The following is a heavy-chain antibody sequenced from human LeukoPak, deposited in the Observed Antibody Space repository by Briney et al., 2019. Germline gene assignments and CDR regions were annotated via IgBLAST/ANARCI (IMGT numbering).Heavy chain of an antibody. CDR2: IKQDGREI. D-gene: IGHD1-26*01. V-gene: IGHV3-7*01. CDR3: ARDKQVGATYFDY. Sequence: PGGSLRLSCAASGFTFSSYWMSWVRQAPGKGLEWVANIKQDGREIYYVDSVKGRFTISRDNAKNSLYLQMNSLRAEDTAVYYCARDKQVGATYFDYWGQGTPVTVSS. CDR1: GFTFSSYW. J-gene: IGHJ4*02.